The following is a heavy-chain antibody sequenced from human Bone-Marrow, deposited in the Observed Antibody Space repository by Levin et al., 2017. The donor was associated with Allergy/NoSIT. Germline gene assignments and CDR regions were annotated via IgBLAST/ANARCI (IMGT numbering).Heavy chain of an antibody. CDR1: GFTFSNSW. J-gene: IGHJ3*02. V-gene: IGHV3-74*01. CDR2: ISSDGSDT. Sequence: PGGSLRLSCAASGFTFSNSWIHWVRQTPGKGLVWVSRISSDGSDTAYADSVKGRFTISRDNAKNTLFLQMNSLRGEDTAMYYCARDRGYCSGDSCSVVFDIWGQGTMVTVSS. CDR3: ARDRGYCSGDSCSVVFDI. D-gene: IGHD2-15*01.